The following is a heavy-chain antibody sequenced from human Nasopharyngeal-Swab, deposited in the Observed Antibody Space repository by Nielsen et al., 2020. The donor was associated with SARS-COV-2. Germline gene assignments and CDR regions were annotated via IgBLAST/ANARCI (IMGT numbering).Heavy chain of an antibody. CDR3: ARGSSDYVPYFDY. D-gene: IGHD4-17*01. CDR2: IYHSGSI. Sequence: WIRQSPGKGLEWIGEIYHSGSINYNPSLKSRVTISVDKSKNQFSLKLSSVTAADTAVYYCARGSSDYVPYFDYWGQGTLVTVSS. V-gene: IGHV4-4*02. J-gene: IGHJ4*02.